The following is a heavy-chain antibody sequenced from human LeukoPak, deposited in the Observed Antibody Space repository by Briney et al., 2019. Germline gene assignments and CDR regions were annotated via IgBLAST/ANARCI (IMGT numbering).Heavy chain of an antibody. V-gene: IGHV1-69*04. CDR2: IIPILGIA. CDR1: GGTFSNYT. J-gene: IGHJ4*02. D-gene: IGHD6-13*01. Sequence: SVKVSCKASGGTFSNYTISWVRQAPGQGLEWMGRIIPILGIANYAQKFQGRVTITADKSTSTAYMELSSLRSEDTAVYYCARDGGITTAGPAYIDYWGQGTLVTVSS. CDR3: ARDGGITTAGPAYIDY.